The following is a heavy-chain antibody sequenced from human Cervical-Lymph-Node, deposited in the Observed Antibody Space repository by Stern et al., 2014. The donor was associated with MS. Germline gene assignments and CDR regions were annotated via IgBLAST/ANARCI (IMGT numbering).Heavy chain of an antibody. CDR3: ARGVGDY. J-gene: IGHJ4*02. Sequence: EVQLVESGGGLVKPGGSLRLSCAASGFNFSSYWMHWVRQFPEKGLFWVSQINRDGSDTSYADSVKGRFSISRDNIRNMLYLRMTSLRAEDTAVYYCARGVGDYWGQGARVTVSS. V-gene: IGHV3-74*02. CDR1: GFNFSSYW. CDR2: INRDGSDT. D-gene: IGHD3-16*01.